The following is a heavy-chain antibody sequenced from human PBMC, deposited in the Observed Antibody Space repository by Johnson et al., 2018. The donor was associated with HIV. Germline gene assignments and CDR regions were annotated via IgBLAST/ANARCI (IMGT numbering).Heavy chain of an antibody. J-gene: IGHJ3*02. CDR3: ARGGLGFQNIHDPFDI. CDR1: GFTFDDYA. CDR2: ISWNSGSI. Sequence: VQLVESGGGLVQPGRSLRLSCAASGFTFDDYAMHWVRQAPGKGLEWVSGISWNSGSIGYADSVKGRYTISRDISTNTVYLQMNSLSPEDTAVYYCARGGLGFQNIHDPFDIWGQGTMVTVSS. D-gene: IGHD1/OR15-1a*01. V-gene: IGHV3-9*01.